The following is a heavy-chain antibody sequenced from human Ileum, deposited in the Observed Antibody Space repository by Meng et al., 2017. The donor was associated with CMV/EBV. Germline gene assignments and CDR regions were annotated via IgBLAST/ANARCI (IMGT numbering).Heavy chain of an antibody. CDR1: GFALNAYY. D-gene: IGHD3-3*01. CDR2: IRNKAQGYST. V-gene: IGHV3-72*01. J-gene: IGHJ5*02. Sequence: GESLKISCAGTGFALNAYYVDWVRQAPGKGLEWIGQIRNKAQGYSTQYAAAVRGRFRLSRDESKNSVDLQMNSLRIEDTSVYYCSDLGLAPLDPWGQGMLVTVSS. CDR3: SDLGLAPLDP.